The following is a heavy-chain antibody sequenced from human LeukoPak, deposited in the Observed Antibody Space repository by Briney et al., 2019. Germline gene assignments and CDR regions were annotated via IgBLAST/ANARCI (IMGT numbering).Heavy chain of an antibody. CDR2: ISAYNGNT. D-gene: IGHD3-9*01. J-gene: IGHJ4*02. CDR1: GYTFTSYG. V-gene: IGHV1-18*01. Sequence: ASVKVSCKASGYTFTSYGISWVRQAPGQGLEWMGWISAYNGNTNYAQKLQGRVTMTTDTSTSTAYMELRSLRSDDTAVYYCARVRTGILTGYYFDYWGQGTLVTVSS. CDR3: ARVRTGILTGYYFDY.